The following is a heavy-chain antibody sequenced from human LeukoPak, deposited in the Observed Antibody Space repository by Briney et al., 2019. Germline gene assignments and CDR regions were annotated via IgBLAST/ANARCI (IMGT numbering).Heavy chain of an antibody. J-gene: IGHJ4*02. Sequence: SGGSLRLSCAASGFTFSSYAMHWVRQAPGKGLEWVAVISYDGSNKYYADSVKGRFTISRDNSKNTLYLEMNSLRAEDTAVYYCAKDPRGYTYGQSFDYWGQGTLVTVSS. V-gene: IGHV3-30-3*01. CDR1: GFTFSSYA. CDR3: AKDPRGYTYGQSFDY. CDR2: ISYDGSNK. D-gene: IGHD5-18*01.